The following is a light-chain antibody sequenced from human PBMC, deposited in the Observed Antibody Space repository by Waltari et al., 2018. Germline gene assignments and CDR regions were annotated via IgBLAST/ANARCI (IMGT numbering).Light chain of an antibody. CDR3: QQCNDWPPYT. CDR1: QSIGDN. CDR2: SAS. V-gene: IGKV3-15*01. J-gene: IGKJ2*01. Sequence: EIVLTQSPATLSVSPGERATLYCRASQSIGDNLAWYQQKPGQPPRLLIYSASRRLPGVPDRFSGSGSGTDFTLTISSLQSEDFAVYYCQQCNDWPPYTFGRGTKLEI.